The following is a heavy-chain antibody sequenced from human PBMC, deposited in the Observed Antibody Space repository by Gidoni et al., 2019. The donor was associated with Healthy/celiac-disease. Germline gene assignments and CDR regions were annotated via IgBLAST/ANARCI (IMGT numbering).Heavy chain of an antibody. Sequence: EVQLVESGGGLVQPGGSLRRSFAACGFTFSSYSMNWVRQAPGTGLEWVSYISSSSSTIYYADSVKGRFTISRDNAKNSLYLQMNSLRDEDTAVYYCAREVGGDYGSGAFDIWGQGTMVTVSS. J-gene: IGHJ3*02. CDR3: AREVGGDYGSGAFDI. CDR2: ISSSSSTI. CDR1: GFTFSSYS. D-gene: IGHD3-10*01. V-gene: IGHV3-48*02.